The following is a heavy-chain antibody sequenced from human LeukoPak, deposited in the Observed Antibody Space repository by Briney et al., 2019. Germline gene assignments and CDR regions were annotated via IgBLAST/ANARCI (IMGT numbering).Heavy chain of an antibody. Sequence: GGSLRLSCAASGFTFSTYSMNWVRQAPGKGLEWVSSISSFSNYIYYADSVKGRFTISRDNAKNSLFLQMNSLRAEDTAVYYCARGGLAIIRAFDVWDQGTMVTVSS. J-gene: IGHJ3*01. CDR1: GFTFSTYS. CDR3: ARGGLAIIRAFDV. CDR2: ISSFSNYI. V-gene: IGHV3-21*06. D-gene: IGHD5-24*01.